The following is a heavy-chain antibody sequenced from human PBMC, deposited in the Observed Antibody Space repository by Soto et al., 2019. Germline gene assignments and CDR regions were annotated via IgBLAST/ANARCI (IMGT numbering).Heavy chain of an antibody. CDR3: ARQGSSSWHYFDY. Sequence: QLQLQESGPGLVKPSETLSLTCTVSGDSVSSSSSYWGWIRQPPGKGLEWIGSIYYTGNTFYNPSLKGPVTMSIDTSKNRLSLKLSSVTAADTAVYYCARQGSSSWHYFDYWGQGTLVTVSS. CDR1: GDSVSSSSSY. J-gene: IGHJ4*02. D-gene: IGHD6-13*01. V-gene: IGHV4-39*01. CDR2: IYYTGNT.